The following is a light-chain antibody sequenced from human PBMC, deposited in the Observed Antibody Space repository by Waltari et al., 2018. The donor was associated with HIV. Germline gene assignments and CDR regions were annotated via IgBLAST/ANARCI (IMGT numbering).Light chain of an antibody. J-gene: IGKJ4*01. CDR1: QSVDSC. Sequence: IVLTQSPATLSLSPGERDTLSCRATQSVDSCLAWYQQKPGQAPRLLIHDSSYRATGIPARFSGSGSGTDFTLTISSLEPEDFAVYYFQQCTNWPLTFGGGTKVDIK. V-gene: IGKV3-11*01. CDR3: QQCTNWPLT. CDR2: DSS.